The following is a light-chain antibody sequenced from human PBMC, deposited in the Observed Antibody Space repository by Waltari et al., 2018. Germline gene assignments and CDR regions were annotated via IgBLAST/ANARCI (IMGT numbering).Light chain of an antibody. CDR3: QSFDTSLGAI. J-gene: IGLJ2*01. CDR1: RPNIRAGHH. Sequence: QSVLAQPPSVSGAPGQRVTISCTGSRPNIRAGHHVHWYQEFPGTAPKLLIYGDSNRPSGVPDRFSGSKSGTSASLAITGLQAEDEANYYCQSFDTSLGAIFGGGTKVTVL. V-gene: IGLV1-40*01. CDR2: GDS.